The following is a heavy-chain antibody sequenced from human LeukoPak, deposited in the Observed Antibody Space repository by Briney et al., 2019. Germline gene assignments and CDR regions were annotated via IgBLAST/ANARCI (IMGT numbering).Heavy chain of an antibody. CDR2: ISGSGGST. V-gene: IGHV3-23*01. D-gene: IGHD3-3*01. CDR3: AKEGPTYYDFWSGYSDY. Sequence: GGSLRLSCAASGFTFSSYAMSWVRQAPRKGLEWVSAISGSGGSTYYADSVKGRFTISRDNSKNTLYLQMNSLRAEDTAVYYCAKEGPTYYDFWSGYSDYWGQGTLVTVSS. CDR1: GFTFSSYA. J-gene: IGHJ4*02.